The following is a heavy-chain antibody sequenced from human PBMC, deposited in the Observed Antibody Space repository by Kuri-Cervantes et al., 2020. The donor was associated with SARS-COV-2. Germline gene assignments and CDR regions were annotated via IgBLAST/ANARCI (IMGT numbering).Heavy chain of an antibody. V-gene: IGHV4-34*01. CDR2: INHSGST. CDR1: VGSFSEPY. D-gene: IGHD7-27*01. Sequence: SEALSLTCAVYVGSFSEPYWTWIRQPPGKGLQWIGEINHSGSTNYNPSLKSRVTISVDTSKNQFSLKLSSVTAADTAVYYCARVTNWGYYFDYWGQGTLVTVSS. CDR3: ARVTNWGYYFDY. J-gene: IGHJ4*02.